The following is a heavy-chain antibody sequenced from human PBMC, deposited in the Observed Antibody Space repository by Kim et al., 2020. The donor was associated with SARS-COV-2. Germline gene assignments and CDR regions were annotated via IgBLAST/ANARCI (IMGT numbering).Heavy chain of an antibody. CDR3: AKDKGTPKTYYYGSGSRNKNYHQSGAAV. V-gene: IGHV3-30*18. CDR1: GVTLSDYG. CDR2: ISYDGSNK. Sequence: GGSLRLSCAASGVTLSDYGMHWVRQAPGKGLEWVAVISYDGSNKYYVDSVKGRFTISRDNSKNTIYLQMSSLRVEDSAVYYCAKDKGTPKTYYYGSGSRNKNYHQSGAAVWGQGTTVIVSS. D-gene: IGHD3-10*01. J-gene: IGHJ6*02.